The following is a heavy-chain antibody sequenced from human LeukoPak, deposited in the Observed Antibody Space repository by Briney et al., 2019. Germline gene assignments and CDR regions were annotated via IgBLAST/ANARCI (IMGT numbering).Heavy chain of an antibody. CDR3: ARESYYVWGSYSCYFFDY. CDR2: INPNSGGT. J-gene: IGHJ4*02. Sequence: ASVKVSCKVSGYTFTGYYMHWVRQAPGQGHEWMGWINPNSGGTNYAQKFQGRVTMTRDTSISTAYMELNRLRSDDTAVYYCARESYYVWGSYSCYFFDYWGQGTLVSVSS. D-gene: IGHD3-16*02. V-gene: IGHV1-2*02. CDR1: GYTFTGYY.